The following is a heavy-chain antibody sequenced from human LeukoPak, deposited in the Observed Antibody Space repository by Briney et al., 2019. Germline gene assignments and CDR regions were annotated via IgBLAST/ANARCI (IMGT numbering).Heavy chain of an antibody. Sequence: PGRSLRLSCAASGFTFSSYAMHWVRQAPGKGLEWVSLISYDGTNKYYADSVKGRFTISRDNSKNTLYLQMNSLRAEDTAVYYCARAPYYYDRSGYCSHWYFDVWGRGTLVTVSS. CDR3: ARAPYYYDRSGYCSHWYFDV. J-gene: IGHJ2*01. CDR1: GFTFSSYA. D-gene: IGHD3-22*01. CDR2: ISYDGTNK. V-gene: IGHV3-30-3*01.